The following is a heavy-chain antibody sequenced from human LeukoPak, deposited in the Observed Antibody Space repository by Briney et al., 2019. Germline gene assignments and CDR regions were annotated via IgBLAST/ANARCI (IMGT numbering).Heavy chain of an antibody. CDR3: ARGLWFGELSGPTPGY. CDR2: IYHSGST. J-gene: IGHJ4*02. D-gene: IGHD3-10*01. CDR1: DYSITIGYY. V-gene: IGHV4-38-2*02. Sequence: NPSETLSLTCSVSDYSITIGYYWGWIRQPPGKGLQWIGSIYHSGSTYYNPSLKSRVTISVDTSKNQFSLKLSSVTAADTAVYYCARGLWFGELSGPTPGYWGQGTLVTVSS.